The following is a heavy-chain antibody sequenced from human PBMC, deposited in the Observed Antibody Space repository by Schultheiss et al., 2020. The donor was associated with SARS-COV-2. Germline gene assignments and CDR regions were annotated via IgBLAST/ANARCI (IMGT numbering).Heavy chain of an antibody. D-gene: IGHD3-22*01. CDR2: IYFTGNT. CDR1: GDSISSGGYY. Sequence: SETLSLTCTVSGDSISSGGYYWGWIRHHPGKGLEWIGYIYFTGNTYYNPSLQSRVKMLVDTSKNQFSLDLSSVTAADTAVYYCARGYYYPNSAFFDYWGLGTLVTVSS. CDR3: ARGYYYPNSAFFDY. V-gene: IGHV4-31*03. J-gene: IGHJ4*02.